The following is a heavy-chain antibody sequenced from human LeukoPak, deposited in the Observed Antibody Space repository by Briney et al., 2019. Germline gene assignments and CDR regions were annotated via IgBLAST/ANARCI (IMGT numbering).Heavy chain of an antibody. V-gene: IGHV3-74*01. J-gene: IGHJ5*01. CDR1: GFTFSSYW. D-gene: IGHD6-13*01. CDR3: ARVLTRSSWYISSAAWFDY. CDR2: INSDGSST. Sequence: PGGSLRLSCAASGFTFSSYWMHWVRQAPGKGLVWVSRINSDGSSTSYADSVKGRFTISRDNAKNTLYLQMNSLRAEDTAVYYCARVLTRSSWYISSAAWFDYWGQGTLVTVSS.